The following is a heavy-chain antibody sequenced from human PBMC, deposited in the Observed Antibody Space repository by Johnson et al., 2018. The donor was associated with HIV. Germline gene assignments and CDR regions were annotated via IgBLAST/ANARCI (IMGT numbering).Heavy chain of an antibody. J-gene: IGHJ3*02. CDR3: ARGGNEIDAFDI. D-gene: IGHD1-1*01. CDR1: GFTFSSYG. Sequence: VQLVESGGGVVQPGRSLRLSCAASGFTFSSYGMSWVRQAPGKGLEWVSGINWNGGSTGYADSVKGRFTISRDNSKNTLYLQMNSLRAEDTAVYYCARGGNEIDAFDIWGQGTMVTVSS. V-gene: IGHV3-20*04. CDR2: INWNGGST.